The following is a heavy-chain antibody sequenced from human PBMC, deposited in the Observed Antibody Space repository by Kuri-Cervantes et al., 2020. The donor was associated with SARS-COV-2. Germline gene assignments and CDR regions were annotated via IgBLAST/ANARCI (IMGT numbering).Heavy chain of an antibody. Sequence: GESLKISCTASGFTFNSHAMHWVRQAPGQGLEWVTVISYHGINKYYTDSVKGRFTISRDNSKNTLYLQMNSLRAEDTAVFYCARGWDHYYYYYMDVWGKGTTVTVSS. CDR2: ISYHGINK. CDR3: ARGWDHYYYYYMDV. V-gene: IGHV3-30-3*01. CDR1: GFTFNSHA. J-gene: IGHJ6*03. D-gene: IGHD1-26*01.